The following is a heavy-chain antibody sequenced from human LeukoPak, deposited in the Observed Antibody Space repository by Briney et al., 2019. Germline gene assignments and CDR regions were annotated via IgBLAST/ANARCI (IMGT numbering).Heavy chain of an antibody. J-gene: IGHJ4*02. CDR1: GGSISSGGYS. V-gene: IGHV4-30-2*01. D-gene: IGHD4-11*01. CDR3: PRGRGPPYSNYVPYYFDY. Sequence: PSETLSLTCAVSGGSISSGGYSWSWIRQPPGKGLEWIGYIYHSGSTYYNPSLKSRVTISVDRSKNQFSLKLSSVTAADTAVYYFPRGRGPPYSNYVPYYFDYWGQGPWSPSPQ. CDR2: IYHSGST.